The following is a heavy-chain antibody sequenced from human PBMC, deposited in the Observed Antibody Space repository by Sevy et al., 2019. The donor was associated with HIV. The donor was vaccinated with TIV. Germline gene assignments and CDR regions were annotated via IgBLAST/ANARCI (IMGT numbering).Heavy chain of an antibody. V-gene: IGHV3-48*02. CDR1: GFTFSSYS. Sequence: GGSLRLSCAASGFTFSSYSMNWVRQAPGKGLEWVSYISSSSSTIYYADSVKGRFTISRDNAKNSLYLQMNSLRDEDTAVYYCAKDLGEGYSSSFELNYYYYGMDVWGQGTTVTVSS. J-gene: IGHJ6*02. CDR3: AKDLGEGYSSSFELNYYYYGMDV. D-gene: IGHD6-6*01. CDR2: ISSSSSTI.